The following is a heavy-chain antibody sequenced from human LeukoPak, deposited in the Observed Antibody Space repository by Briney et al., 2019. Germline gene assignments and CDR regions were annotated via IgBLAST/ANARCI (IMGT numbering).Heavy chain of an antibody. CDR1: GFTFSSYA. J-gene: IGHJ1*01. D-gene: IGHD3-22*01. Sequence: PGGSLRLSCAASGFTFSSYAMSWVRQAPGKGLEWVSAISGSGGSTYYADSVKGRFTISRDNSKNTLYLQMNSLRAEDTAVYYCAKNPTYITMIVVVFSFQHWGQGTLVTVSS. V-gene: IGHV3-23*01. CDR3: AKNPTYITMIVVVFSFQH. CDR2: ISGSGGST.